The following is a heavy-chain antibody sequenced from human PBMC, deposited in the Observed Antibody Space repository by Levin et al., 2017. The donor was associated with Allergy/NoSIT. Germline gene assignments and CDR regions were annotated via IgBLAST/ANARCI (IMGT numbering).Heavy chain of an antibody. CDR2: ISWNSGSI. CDR3: AKGGRSAGGYFDL. V-gene: IGHV3-9*01. CDR1: GFTFDDYA. J-gene: IGHJ2*01. D-gene: IGHD1-26*01. Sequence: SLKISCAASGFTFDDYAMHWVRQAPGKGLEWVSGISWNSGSIGYADSVKGRFTISRDNAKNSLYLQMNSLRAEDTALYYCAKGGRSAGGYFDLWGRGTLVTVSS.